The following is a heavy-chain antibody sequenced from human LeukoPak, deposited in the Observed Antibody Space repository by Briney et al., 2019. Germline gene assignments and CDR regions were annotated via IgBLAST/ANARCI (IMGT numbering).Heavy chain of an antibody. CDR1: GGSISSYY. D-gene: IGHD2/OR15-2a*01. CDR3: ARGGLISAFDI. CDR2: IYHSGST. J-gene: IGHJ3*02. V-gene: IGHV4-38-2*02. Sequence: SETLSLTCTVSGGSISSYYWSWIRQPPGKGLEWIGSIYHSGSTYYNPSLKSRVTISVDTSKNQFSLKLSSVTAADTAVYYCARGGLISAFDIWGQGTMVTVSS.